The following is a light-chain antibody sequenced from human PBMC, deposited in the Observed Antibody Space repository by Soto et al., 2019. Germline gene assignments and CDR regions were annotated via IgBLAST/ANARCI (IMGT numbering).Light chain of an antibody. Sequence: QSALTQPASVSGSPGQSITISCTGTSSDVGGYKYVSWYQQHPGKAPKLLIYEVINRPSGVSNRFSGSKSGNTASLTISGLQAEDEADYYCNSYTSISTLILFGGGTKLTVL. V-gene: IGLV2-14*01. CDR2: EVI. J-gene: IGLJ2*01. CDR3: NSYTSISTLIL. CDR1: SSDVGGYKY.